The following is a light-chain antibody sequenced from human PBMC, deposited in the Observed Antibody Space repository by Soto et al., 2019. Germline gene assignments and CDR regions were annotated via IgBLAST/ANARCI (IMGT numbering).Light chain of an antibody. Sequence: QSVLTQPPSVSGAPGQRVTISCTGSSSNIGAGYDVHWYQQLPGTAPKVLISDNNNRPSGVPDRFSGSKSGTSASLAITGLQAEDEADYYCHSYDVSLSGPVFGGGTQLTVL. CDR3: HSYDVSLSGPV. CDR2: DNN. V-gene: IGLV1-40*01. CDR1: SSNIGAGYD. J-gene: IGLJ2*01.